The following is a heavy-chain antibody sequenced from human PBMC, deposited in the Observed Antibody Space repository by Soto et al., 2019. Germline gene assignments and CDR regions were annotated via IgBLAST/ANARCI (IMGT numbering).Heavy chain of an antibody. CDR3: ARSGIVTGYLGPDAFDI. CDR1: GGTFSSYA. Sequence: SVKVSCKASGGTFSSYAISWVRQAPGQGLEWMGGIIPIFGTANYAQKFQGRVTITADESTSTAYMELSSLRSEDTAVYYCARSGIVTGYLGPDAFDIWGQGTMVTVSS. J-gene: IGHJ3*02. D-gene: IGHD3-9*01. V-gene: IGHV1-69*13. CDR2: IIPIFGTA.